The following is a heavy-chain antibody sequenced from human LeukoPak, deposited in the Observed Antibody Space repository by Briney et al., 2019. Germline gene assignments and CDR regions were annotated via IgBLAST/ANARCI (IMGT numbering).Heavy chain of an antibody. CDR3: ARASYTGFDLHFDQ. J-gene: IGHJ4*02. CDR1: GFTFSRRE. D-gene: IGHD5-12*01. Sequence: PGGSLRLSCSASGFTFSRREMAWVRQAPGKGLEWVSYLSYNAETVLHADSVKGRFNISRDNAKNSLFLQMDSLRVEDTAFYFCARASYTGFDLHFDQWGQGTLVTVSS. V-gene: IGHV3-48*03. CDR2: LSYNAETV.